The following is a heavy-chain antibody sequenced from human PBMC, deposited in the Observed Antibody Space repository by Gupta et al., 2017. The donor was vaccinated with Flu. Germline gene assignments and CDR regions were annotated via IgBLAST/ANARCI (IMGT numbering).Heavy chain of an antibody. V-gene: IGHV3-48*03. CDR3: ATGHWAN. D-gene: IGHD3-16*01. J-gene: IGHJ4*02. Sequence: EVQLVESGGGLVQLGGSLRLSCAASGLPTSSYDMSWVRQAPGRGLVWVSFISSSAVTYDGDPVRGRFTISRDNAENSLYLQMSGLRDEDTAVCYCATGHWANWGQGTLVTVSS. CDR1: GLPTSSYD. CDR2: ISSSAVT.